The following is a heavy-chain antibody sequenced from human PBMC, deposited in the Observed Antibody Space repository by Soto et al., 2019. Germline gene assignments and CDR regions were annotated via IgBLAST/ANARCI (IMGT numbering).Heavy chain of an antibody. CDR2: ISGSGGST. D-gene: IGHD5-18*01. Sequence: EVQLLESGGGLVQPGGTLRLSCAASGFTFSSYAMSWVRQAPGKGLEWVSTISGSGGSTYYADSVKGRFTISRDNSKNTLYLQMNSLRAEDTAVYYCAKDQYTAIVTVYYYHGKDVWCQGTTLTVSS. J-gene: IGHJ6*02. CDR3: AKDQYTAIVTVYYYHGKDV. CDR1: GFTFSSYA. V-gene: IGHV3-23*01.